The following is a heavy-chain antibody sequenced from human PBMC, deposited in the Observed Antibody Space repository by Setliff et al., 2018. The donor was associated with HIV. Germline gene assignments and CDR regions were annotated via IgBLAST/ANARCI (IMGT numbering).Heavy chain of an antibody. CDR2: IIPILGLA. V-gene: IGHV1-69*10. CDR3: ARDMADYYDSSGYYIPDAFDI. CDR1: GGTFSSYA. Sequence: SVKVSCKASGGTFSSYAISWVRQAPGQGLEWMGGIIPILGLANYAQKFQGRVTITADKSTSTAYMGLSSLRSEDTAVYYCARDMADYYDSSGYYIPDAFDIWGQGTMVTVSS. J-gene: IGHJ3*02. D-gene: IGHD3-22*01.